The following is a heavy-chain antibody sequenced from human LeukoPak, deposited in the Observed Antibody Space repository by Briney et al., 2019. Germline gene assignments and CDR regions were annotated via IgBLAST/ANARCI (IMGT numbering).Heavy chain of an antibody. V-gene: IGHV1-69*13. J-gene: IGHJ4*02. Sequence: SVKVSCKASGGTFSSYAFSWVRQAPGQGLEWMGGIIPIFGSTNYAQKFQGKVTITEDETPRTAYMQVNNLRSEDTAVYFCSEGGSGYHYGAADYWGQGTLVRVSS. D-gene: IGHD3-22*01. CDR2: IIPIFGST. CDR3: SEGGSGYHYGAADY. CDR1: GGTFSSYA.